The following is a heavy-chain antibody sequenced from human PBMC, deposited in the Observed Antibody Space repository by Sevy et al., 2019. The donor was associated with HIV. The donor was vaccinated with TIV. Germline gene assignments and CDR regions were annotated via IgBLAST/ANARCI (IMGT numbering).Heavy chain of an antibody. Sequence: GGSLRISCTASGFTFGDYAMSWVRQAPGKGLEWVGFIRSKAYGGTTEYAASVKGRFTISRDDSKSIAYLQMNSLKTEDTAVYYCTRDGGSYFYYYYYYYYMDVWGKGTTVTVSS. CDR2: IRSKAYGGTT. D-gene: IGHD1-26*01. CDR3: TRDGGSYFYYYYYYYYMDV. J-gene: IGHJ6*03. CDR1: GFTFGDYA. V-gene: IGHV3-49*04.